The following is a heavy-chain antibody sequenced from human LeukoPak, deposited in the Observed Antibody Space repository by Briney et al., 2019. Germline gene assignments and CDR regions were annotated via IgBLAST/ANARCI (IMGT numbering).Heavy chain of an antibody. J-gene: IGHJ4*02. D-gene: IGHD3-10*01. CDR3: ARGDASYYGSGSYQVPFDS. Sequence: PSETLSLTCAVYGGSFSGYYWSWIRQPPGKGLEWIGEINHSGSTTYSPSLKSRVTISVDPSKNQFSLKLASVTAADTAVYYCARGDASYYGSGSYQVPFDSRGRGTLVTVSS. CDR2: INHSGST. CDR1: GGSFSGYY. V-gene: IGHV4-34*01.